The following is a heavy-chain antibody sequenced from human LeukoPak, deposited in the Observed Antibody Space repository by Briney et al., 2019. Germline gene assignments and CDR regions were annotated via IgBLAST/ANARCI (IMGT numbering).Heavy chain of an antibody. V-gene: IGHV1-2*02. Sequence: GASVTVSCKASGYTLTDYYIHWVRQAPGQGLEWMGWITPSSGGTIYAQKFQGRVTMTRDMSISTAYMELSRLRSDDTAVYYCAKVASTTRRHDAFDIWGQGTLVTVSS. CDR1: GYTLTDYY. J-gene: IGHJ3*02. D-gene: IGHD1-1*01. CDR2: ITPSSGGT. CDR3: AKVASTTRRHDAFDI.